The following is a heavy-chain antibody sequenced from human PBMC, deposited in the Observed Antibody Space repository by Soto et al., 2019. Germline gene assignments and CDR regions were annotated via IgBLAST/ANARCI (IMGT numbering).Heavy chain of an antibody. V-gene: IGHV3-9*02. J-gene: IGHJ4*02. CDR1: GFTAADYA. CDR2: ISSNGVTI. CDR3: AKDMKWGGMTTIHYFDS. Sequence: PGESLRLSFVTSGFTAADYAVHWFPQAPGMGLEWFSGISSNGVTIDYADSVKGRFTISRDNAKNSLFLQMNSLRPEDTALYYCAKDMKWGGMTTIHYFDSWGQGP. D-gene: IGHD4-17*01.